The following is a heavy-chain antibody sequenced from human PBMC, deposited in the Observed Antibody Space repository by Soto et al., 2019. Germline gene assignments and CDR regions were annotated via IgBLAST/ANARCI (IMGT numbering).Heavy chain of an antibody. Sequence: VQLVQSGGEVKKPEASVKVSCKASGYTFSTFGITGVRQAPGPGLEWRGWISASTVKTNYAQKLQGRVTLTTYKSTRTAYMELRSLTSDATAVSYCSISPRVIVAANVTLDYWGQGTVVTFSS. D-gene: IGHD5-12*01. CDR1: GYTFSTFG. CDR3: SISPRVIVAANVTLDY. J-gene: IGHJ4*02. V-gene: IGHV1-18*04. CDR2: ISASTVKT.